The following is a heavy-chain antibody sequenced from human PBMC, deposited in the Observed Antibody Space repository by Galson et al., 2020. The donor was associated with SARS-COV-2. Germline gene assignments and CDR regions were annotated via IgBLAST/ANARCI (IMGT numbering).Heavy chain of an antibody. J-gene: IGHJ4*02. V-gene: IGHV1-46*01. CDR3: ATNERFLESAPFSLGNYYDSSGLDY. CDR1: GYTFTSYY. CDR2: INPSGGST. D-gene: IGHD3-22*01. Sequence: ASVKVSCKASGYTFTSYYMHWVRQAPDQGLEWMGIINPSGGSTSYAQKFQGRVTMTRDTSTSTVYMELSSLRSEDTAVYYCATNERFLESAPFSLGNYYDSSGLDYWGQGTLVTVSS.